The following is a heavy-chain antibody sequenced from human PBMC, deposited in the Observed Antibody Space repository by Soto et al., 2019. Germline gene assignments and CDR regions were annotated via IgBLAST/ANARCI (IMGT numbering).Heavy chain of an antibody. J-gene: IGHJ4*02. D-gene: IGHD2-2*01. Sequence: ESLALACAVYGASFSGYYWSWIRQPPGKGLEWIGEINHSGSTNYNPSLKSRVTISVDTSKNQFSLKLSSVTAADTAVYYCARGHDIVVVPAAMPFDYWGQGTLVTVYS. CDR3: ARGHDIVVVPAAMPFDY. CDR1: GASFSGYY. CDR2: INHSGST. V-gene: IGHV4-34*01.